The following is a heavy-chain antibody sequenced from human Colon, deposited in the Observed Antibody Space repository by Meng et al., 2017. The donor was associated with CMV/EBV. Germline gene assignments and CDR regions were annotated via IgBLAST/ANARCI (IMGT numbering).Heavy chain of an antibody. J-gene: IGHJ4*02. CDR1: GFTFSTYW. CDR2: IIGDGSGA. D-gene: IGHD5-18*01. Sequence: GESLRLSCVASGFTFSTYWMHWVRQAPGKGLVWVSRIIGDGSGADYADSVKGRFTISRDNAKNTVYLQMNSLRAEDTAVYYCARAAMVTGNDYWGQGALVTVSS. CDR3: ARAAMVTGNDY. V-gene: IGHV3-74*01.